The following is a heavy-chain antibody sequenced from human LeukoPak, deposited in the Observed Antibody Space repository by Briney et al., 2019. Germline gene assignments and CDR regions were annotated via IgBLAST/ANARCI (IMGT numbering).Heavy chain of an antibody. D-gene: IGHD2-2*01. CDR1: GGTFSSYA. V-gene: IGHV1-69*13. Sequence: ASVKVSFKASGGTFSSYAISWVRQAPRPGLEWMGGIIPIFGTANYAQKFQGRVTITADESTSTAYMELSSLRSEDTAVYYCAREGLVVVPAAPGSYYGMDVWGKGTTVTVSS. CDR2: IIPIFGTA. CDR3: AREGLVVVPAAPGSYYGMDV. J-gene: IGHJ6*04.